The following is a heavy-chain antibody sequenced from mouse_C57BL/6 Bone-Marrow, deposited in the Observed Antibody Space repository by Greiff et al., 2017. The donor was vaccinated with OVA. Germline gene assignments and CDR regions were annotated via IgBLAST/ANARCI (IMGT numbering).Heavy chain of an antibody. CDR2: INPYNGGT. J-gene: IGHJ3*01. CDR1: GYTFTDYY. V-gene: IGHV1-19*01. Sequence: EVQLQQSGPVLVKPGASVKMSCKASGYTFTDYYMNWVKQSHGKSLEWIGDINPYNGGTSYNQTFKGKATLTTDKSSSTAYMELNSLTSEDSARYYCARKDEGSPWGRGTLVTVSA. CDR3: ARKDEGSP.